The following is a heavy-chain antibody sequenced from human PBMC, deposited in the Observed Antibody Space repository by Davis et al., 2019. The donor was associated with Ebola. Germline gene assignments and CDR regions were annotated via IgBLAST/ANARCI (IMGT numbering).Heavy chain of an antibody. V-gene: IGHV1-18*01. CDR2: LSAYNGNT. CDR1: GYTFKNYA. J-gene: IGHJ3*02. D-gene: IGHD1-26*01. Sequence: ASVKVSCKASGYTFKNYAISWVRQAPGQGLEWMGWLSAYNGNTNYAQILQGRVTMTTDTSTGNAYMELRSLRSDDTAVYFCAGTSIVGTTTTASDIWGQGTKVTVSS. CDR3: AGTSIVGTTTTASDI.